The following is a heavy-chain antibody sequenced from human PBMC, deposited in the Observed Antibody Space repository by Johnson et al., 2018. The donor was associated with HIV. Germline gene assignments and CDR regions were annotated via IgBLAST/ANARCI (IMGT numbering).Heavy chain of an antibody. D-gene: IGHD5/OR15-5a*01. CDR1: GFTVSSNY. Sequence: EMQLVESGGGLVQPGGSLRLSCAASGFTVSSNYMSWVRQAPGKGLEWVSVIYSGGSPYYADSVKGRFTISRDNSKNTLYLQMNSLRAEDTAVYYCAKHNGNSLYWYAFDIWGQGTMVTVSS. J-gene: IGHJ3*02. V-gene: IGHV3-66*04. CDR2: IYSGGSP. CDR3: AKHNGNSLYWYAFDI.